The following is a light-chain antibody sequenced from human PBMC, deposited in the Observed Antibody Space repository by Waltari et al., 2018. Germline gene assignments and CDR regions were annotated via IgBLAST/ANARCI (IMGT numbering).Light chain of an antibody. CDR2: RNK. J-gene: IGLJ3*02. CDR1: SSNIGSYY. V-gene: IGLV1-47*01. Sequence: QSVLTQPPSASGTPGQRVTISCSGSSSNIGSYYVYWYQQLSGTAPKLLIYRNKGRPSGVPDRFSDSKSGTSASLAITGLRSEDEAHYYCATWDDSLTGWVFGGGTKLAVL. CDR3: ATWDDSLTGWV.